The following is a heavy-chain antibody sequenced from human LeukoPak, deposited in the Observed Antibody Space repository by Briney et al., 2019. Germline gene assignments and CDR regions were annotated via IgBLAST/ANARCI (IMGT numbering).Heavy chain of an antibody. CDR1: GFTFNNYA. CDR3: AKDKHEVVPAADEY. J-gene: IGHJ4*02. V-gene: IGHV3-23*01. Sequence: PGGSLRLSCAASGFTFNNYAMSWVRQAPGKGPEWVSGISGSASSTYYTDSVKGRFTSSRDNSKNTLYLQMNSLGAEDTALYYCAKDKHEVVPAADEYWGQGTLVTVSS. D-gene: IGHD2-2*01. CDR2: ISGSASST.